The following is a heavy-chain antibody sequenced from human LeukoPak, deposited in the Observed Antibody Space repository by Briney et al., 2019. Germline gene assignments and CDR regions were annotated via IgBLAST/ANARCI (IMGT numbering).Heavy chain of an antibody. V-gene: IGHV2-5*02. CDR3: AHSRSLWSTPDY. Sequence: NVSGPTLVKPTQTLTLTCTFSGFSLSTSGVGVGWIRQPPGKALEWLALIYWDDAKRYSTSLKSRLTITKDTSKNQVVLTMTNMDPVDTATYYCAHSRSLWSTPDYWGQGTLVTVSS. D-gene: IGHD2-21*01. CDR1: GFSLSTSGVG. CDR2: IYWDDAK. J-gene: IGHJ4*02.